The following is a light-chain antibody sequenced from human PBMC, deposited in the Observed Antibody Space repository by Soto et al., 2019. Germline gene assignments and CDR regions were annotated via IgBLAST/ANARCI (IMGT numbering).Light chain of an antibody. CDR3: QSYDSSLSGPVL. CDR2: GDT. V-gene: IGLV1-40*01. J-gene: IGLJ2*01. Sequence: PSVSGAPGQRVTISCTRSNSNIGAGYDVNWYQHLPGTAPKLLIYGDTIRPSGVPDRFSGSKSATSASLAIAGLQVEDEGDYYCQSYDSSLSGPVLFGGGTKLTVL. CDR1: NSNIGAGYD.